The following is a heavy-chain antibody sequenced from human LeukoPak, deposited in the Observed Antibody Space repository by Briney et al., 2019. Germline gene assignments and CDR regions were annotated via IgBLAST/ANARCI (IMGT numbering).Heavy chain of an antibody. V-gene: IGHV3-23*01. J-gene: IGHJ4*02. CDR2: ISGSGGST. CDR1: GFTFSSYA. D-gene: IGHD3-22*01. CDR3: ARDYHRAYYDSSGYYLFDY. Sequence: GGSLRLSCAASGFTFSSYAMSWVRQAPGEGLEWASAISGSGGSTYYADSVKGRFTISRDNSKNTLYLQMNSLRAEDTAVYYCARDYHRAYYDSSGYYLFDYWGQGTLVTVSS.